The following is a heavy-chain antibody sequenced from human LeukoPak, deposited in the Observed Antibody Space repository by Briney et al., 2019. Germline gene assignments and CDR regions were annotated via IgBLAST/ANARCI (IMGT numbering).Heavy chain of an antibody. Sequence: GSLRLSRAASGFTFSDYWMHWVRQAPGKGLVWVSRINPDGSSASYADSVKGRFTISRDNAKNTLYLQMNSLRAEDTAAYYCARFKVTVTSIPWGQGTLVTVSS. CDR2: INPDGSSA. J-gene: IGHJ5*02. V-gene: IGHV3-74*01. CDR3: ARFKVTVTSIP. D-gene: IGHD4-11*01. CDR1: GFTFSDYW.